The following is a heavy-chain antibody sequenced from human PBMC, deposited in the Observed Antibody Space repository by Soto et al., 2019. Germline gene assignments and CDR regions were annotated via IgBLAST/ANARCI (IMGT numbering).Heavy chain of an antibody. CDR3: ANLAAAGASPYYYYMDV. CDR1: GYTFTSYY. CDR2: INVSNGNT. Sequence: ASVKVSCKASGYTFTSYYMHWVRQAPGQGLEWMGIINVSNGNTKYSQNFQGRVTITRDTSASTAYMELSSLRTEDTAVYYCANLAAAGASPYYYYMDVWGKGTTVTVSS. V-gene: IGHV1-3*01. J-gene: IGHJ6*03. D-gene: IGHD6-13*01.